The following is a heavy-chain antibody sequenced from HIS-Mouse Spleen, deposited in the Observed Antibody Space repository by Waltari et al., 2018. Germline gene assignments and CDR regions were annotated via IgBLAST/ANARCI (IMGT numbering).Heavy chain of an antibody. Sequence: QLQLQESGPGLVKPSATLSLTCTFAGASISSSSYYWCWLRPPPGKGLEWIGSIYYGGRTYYTPSLKSRVTISVDTSKNQFSLKLSSVTAADTAVYYCAREIPYSSSWYDWYFDLWGRGTLVTVSS. D-gene: IGHD6-13*01. CDR3: AREIPYSSSWYDWYFDL. V-gene: IGHV4-39*07. CDR2: IYYGGRT. J-gene: IGHJ2*01. CDR1: GASISSSSYY.